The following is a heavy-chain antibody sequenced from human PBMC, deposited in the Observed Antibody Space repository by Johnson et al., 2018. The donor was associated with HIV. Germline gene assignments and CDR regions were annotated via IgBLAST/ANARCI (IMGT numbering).Heavy chain of an antibody. J-gene: IGHJ3*02. CDR1: GFTFSSYG. CDR2: IWYDGSNK. Sequence: QVQLVESGGGVVQPGGSLRLSCAASGFTFSSYGMHWVRQAPGKGLEWVAVIWYDGSNKYYADSVEDRFTISRDNSKNTLYLQMNSLRAEDTAVYYCAKDRDSSSWYGYDAFDIWGQGTMVTVSS. CDR3: AKDRDSSSWYGYDAFDI. D-gene: IGHD6-13*01. V-gene: IGHV3-33*06.